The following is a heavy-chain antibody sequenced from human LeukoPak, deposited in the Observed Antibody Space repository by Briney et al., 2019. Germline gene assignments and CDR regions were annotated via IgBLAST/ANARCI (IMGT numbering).Heavy chain of an antibody. Sequence: SETLSLTCTVSGGSTSGYYWSWIRQPAGKGLEWIGRIYASGSANYNPSLKSRVTMSLDTSKNQFSLRLSSVTAADTAVYYCARGDAAAGLFDYWGQGTLVTVSS. CDR2: IYASGSA. J-gene: IGHJ4*02. CDR1: GGSTSGYY. V-gene: IGHV4-4*07. CDR3: ARGDAAAGLFDY. D-gene: IGHD6-13*01.